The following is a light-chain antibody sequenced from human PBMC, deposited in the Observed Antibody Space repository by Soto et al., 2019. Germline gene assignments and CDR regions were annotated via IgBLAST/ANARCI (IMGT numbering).Light chain of an antibody. V-gene: IGKV3-20*01. CDR1: QSVNSNY. CDR2: GVF. CDR3: QHYDGSPRT. Sequence: ETVLTQSPGTVSLSPGERATLSCRTSQSVNSNYLAWYQQKPGQAPRLLIYGVFNRATGIPDRFSGSGSGTDFTLTISGLEPEDSAVYYRQHYDGSPRTSGQGTKLEIK. J-gene: IGKJ2*01.